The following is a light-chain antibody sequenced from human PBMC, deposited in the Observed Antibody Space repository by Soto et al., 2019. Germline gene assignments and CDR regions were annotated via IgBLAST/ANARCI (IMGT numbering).Light chain of an antibody. V-gene: IGKV4-1*01. Sequence: DIVMSQSPDSLAVSLGERATINCKSSQSVLYSSNDRNYLAWYQQKPRQPPKLLINWASTRESGVPDRFSGSGSGADFTLNISSLQAEDVAVYYCQQYYSAPLTFGQGTKVEIK. CDR3: QQYYSAPLT. CDR2: WAS. CDR1: QSVLYSSNDRNY. J-gene: IGKJ1*01.